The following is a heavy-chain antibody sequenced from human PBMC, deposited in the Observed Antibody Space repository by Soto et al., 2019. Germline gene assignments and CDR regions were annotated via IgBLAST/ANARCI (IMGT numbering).Heavy chain of an antibody. Sequence: PGGSLRLSCAASGFTFSSYEMNWVRQAPGKGLEWVSYISSSGSTIYYADSVKGRSTISRDNAKNSLYLQMNSLRAEDTAVYYCARDDAYDSSGSTKRNDAFDIWGQGTMVTVS. V-gene: IGHV3-48*03. CDR1: GFTFSSYE. CDR2: ISSSGSTI. J-gene: IGHJ3*02. CDR3: ARDDAYDSSGSTKRNDAFDI. D-gene: IGHD3-22*01.